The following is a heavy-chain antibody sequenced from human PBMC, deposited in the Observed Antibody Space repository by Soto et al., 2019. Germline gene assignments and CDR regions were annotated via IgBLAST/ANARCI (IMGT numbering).Heavy chain of an antibody. D-gene: IGHD3-9*01. Sequence: ASVKVSCKASGYTFTSYGISWVRQAPGQGLEWMGWISAYNGNTNYAQKLQGRVTMTTDTSTSTAYMELRSLRSDDTAVYYCASDPANDILTGYYLSWGQGTLVTVSS. V-gene: IGHV1-18*01. CDR2: ISAYNGNT. J-gene: IGHJ5*02. CDR1: GYTFTSYG. CDR3: ASDPANDILTGYYLS.